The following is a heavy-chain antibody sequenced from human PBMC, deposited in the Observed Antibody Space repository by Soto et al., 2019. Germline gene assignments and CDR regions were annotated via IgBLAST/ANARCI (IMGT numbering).Heavy chain of an antibody. J-gene: IGHJ3*02. CDR3: ARQGDMAATPADAFDI. CDR1: GKTFINQW. CDR2: IYPGDSDA. D-gene: IGHD3-16*01. V-gene: IGHV5-51*01. Sequence: GESRKISCKGSGKTFINQWIAWVRQMPGKGLEWMGIIYPGDSDARYSPSFGGQVTISVDKSITTAYLQWSSLEASDSAMYYCARQGDMAATPADAFDIWGQGTMVTVSS.